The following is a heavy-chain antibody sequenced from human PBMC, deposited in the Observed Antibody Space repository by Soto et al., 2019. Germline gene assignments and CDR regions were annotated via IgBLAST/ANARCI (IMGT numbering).Heavy chain of an antibody. V-gene: IGHV4-34*01. CDR1: GGSFSGYY. J-gene: IGHJ5*02. CDR2: INHSGST. CDR3: ARGGWFDP. Sequence: SETLSLTCAVYGGSFSGYYWSWIRQPPGKGLEWIGEINHSGSTNYNPSLKSRVTISVDTSKNQFSLKLSSVTAADTAVYYCARGGWFDPRGKGTLVTVST.